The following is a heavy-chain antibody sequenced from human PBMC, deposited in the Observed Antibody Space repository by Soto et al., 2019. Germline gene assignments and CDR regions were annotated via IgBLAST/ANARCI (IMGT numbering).Heavy chain of an antibody. Sequence: QVQLQESGPGLVKPSQTLSLTCTVSGGSISSGGYYWSWIRQHPGKGLEWIGYIYYSGSTYYNPALKSRVTISVDTSKNQFSLKLSSVTAADTAVYYCAREAAGILNWFDPWGQGTLVTVSS. D-gene: IGHD6-25*01. CDR3: AREAAGILNWFDP. V-gene: IGHV4-31*03. CDR1: GGSISSGGYY. J-gene: IGHJ5*02. CDR2: IYYSGST.